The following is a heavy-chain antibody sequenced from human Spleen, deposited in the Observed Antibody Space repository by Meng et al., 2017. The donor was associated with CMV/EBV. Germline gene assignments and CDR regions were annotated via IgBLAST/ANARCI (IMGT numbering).Heavy chain of an antibody. CDR3: ALTASTSDFDY. CDR1: GFTFSRYG. CDR2: ISSGSSYI. Sequence: SVPASGFTFSRYGMNWVRQPPGKGLEWVSSISSGSSYIYYADSVKGRFTISRDNAKNSLYLQMNSLRAEDTAVYYCALTASTSDFDYWGQGTLVTVSS. V-gene: IGHV3-21*01. J-gene: IGHJ4*02. D-gene: IGHD2-2*01.